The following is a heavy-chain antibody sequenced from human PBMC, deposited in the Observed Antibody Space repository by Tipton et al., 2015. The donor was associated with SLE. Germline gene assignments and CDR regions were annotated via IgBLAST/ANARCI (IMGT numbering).Heavy chain of an antibody. J-gene: IGHJ3*02. CDR1: GFTFSSYG. CDR3: AKETSTGAFDI. Sequence: SLRLSCAASGFTFSSYGMHWVRQAPGKGLEWVAVIWYDGSNKYYADSVKGRFTISRDNSKNTLYLQMNSLRAEDTAVYYCAKETSTGAFDIWGQGTMVTVSS. V-gene: IGHV3-33*06. CDR2: IWYDGSNK.